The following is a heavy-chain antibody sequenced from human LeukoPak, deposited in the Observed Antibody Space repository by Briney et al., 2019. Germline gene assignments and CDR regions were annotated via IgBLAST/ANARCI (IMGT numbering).Heavy chain of an antibody. CDR3: AKEEDSSGYYPEGLLDY. V-gene: IGHV3-23*01. CDR1: GFTFSSYA. D-gene: IGHD3-22*01. Sequence: GGSLRLSCAASGFTFSSYAMSWVRQAPGKGLEWVSAISGSGGSTYYADSVKGRFTISRDNSKNTLYLQMNSLRAEDTAVYYCAKEEDSSGYYPEGLLDYWGQGTLVTVSS. J-gene: IGHJ4*02. CDR2: ISGSGGST.